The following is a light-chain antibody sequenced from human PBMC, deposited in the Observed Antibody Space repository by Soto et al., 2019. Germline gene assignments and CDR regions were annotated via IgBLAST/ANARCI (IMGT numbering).Light chain of an antibody. V-gene: IGLV2-14*02. CDR3: QSYDSTLSARYV. CDR2: GNI. Sequence: QSVLTQPASVSGSPGQSITISCTGTSSDVGAYNLVSWYQHHPGKAPKLLIFGNINRPSGVPDRFSGSKSGTSASLAITGLQAEDEGDYYCQSYDSTLSARYVFGTGTKLTVL. CDR1: SSDVGAYNL. J-gene: IGLJ1*01.